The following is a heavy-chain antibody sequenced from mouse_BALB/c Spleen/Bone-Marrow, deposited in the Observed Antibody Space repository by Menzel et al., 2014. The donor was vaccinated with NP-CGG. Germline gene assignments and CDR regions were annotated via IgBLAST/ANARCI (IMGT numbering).Heavy chain of an antibody. CDR3: TRSYGXSYEYYFDY. D-gene: IGHD1-1*01. V-gene: IGHV1-69*02. CDR1: GYTFTSYW. CDR2: IYPSDSYT. J-gene: IGHJ2*01. Sequence: QVQLQQSGAELVRPGASVKLSCKASGYTFTSYWINWVKQRPGQGPEWIGNIYPSDSYTNYNQKFKDKATLTVDKSSSTAYMQLSSPTSEDSAVYYCTRSYGXSYEYYFDYWGQXXXXTXSS.